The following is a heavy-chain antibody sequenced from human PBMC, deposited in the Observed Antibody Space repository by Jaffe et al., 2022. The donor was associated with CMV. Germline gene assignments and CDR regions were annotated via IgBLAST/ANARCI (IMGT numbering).Heavy chain of an antibody. CDR2: LYSGGST. V-gene: IGHV3-66*01. J-gene: IGHJ4*02. CDR1: GFSISTNY. Sequence: EVQLLDSGGGLVQPGGSLRLSCVASGFSISTNYMSWVRQAPGRGLEWVSLLYSGGSTYYADSVKGRFTISRDDSRDTLYLQMNSLGAEDTAVYFCAGSLTRYYFEYWGQGTLVTVSS. CDR3: AGSLTRYYFEY. D-gene: IGHD1-20*01.